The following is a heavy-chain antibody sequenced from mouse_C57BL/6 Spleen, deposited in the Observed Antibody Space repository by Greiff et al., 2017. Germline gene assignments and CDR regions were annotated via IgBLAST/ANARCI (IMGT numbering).Heavy chain of an antibody. D-gene: IGHD2-3*01. CDR3: ARGWLLRYFDY. V-gene: IGHV1-72*01. Sequence: QVQLQQSGAELVKPGASVKLSCKASGYTFTSYWMHWVKQRPGRGLAWIGRFDPTSGGTKYNEKFKSKATLTVDKPSSTAYMQLSSLTSEDSAVYYCARGWLLRYFDYWGQGTTLTVSS. CDR1: GYTFTSYW. CDR2: FDPTSGGT. J-gene: IGHJ2*01.